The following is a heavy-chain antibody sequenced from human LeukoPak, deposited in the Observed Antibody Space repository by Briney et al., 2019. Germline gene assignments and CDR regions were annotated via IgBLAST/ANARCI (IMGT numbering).Heavy chain of an antibody. CDR3: ARLGYCSSTSCPQHVGWFDP. D-gene: IGHD2-2*01. J-gene: IGHJ5*02. CDR1: GFTFSSYS. CDR2: ISSSSSYI. Sequence: GGSLRLSCAASGFTFSSYSMNWVRQAPGKGLEWVSSISSSSSYIYYADSVKGRFTISRDNAKNSLYLQMNSLRAEDTAVYYYARLGYCSSTSCPQHVGWFDPWGQGTLVTVSS. V-gene: IGHV3-21*01.